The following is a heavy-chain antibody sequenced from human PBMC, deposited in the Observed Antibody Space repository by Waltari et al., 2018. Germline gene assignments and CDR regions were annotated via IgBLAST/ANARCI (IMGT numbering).Heavy chain of an antibody. CDR2: IGTAGDT. J-gene: IGHJ4*02. V-gene: IGHV3-13*01. Sequence: EVQLVGSGGGLVQPGGSLRLSCAASGFTFSSYDMHWVRQATGKGLEWVSAIGTAGDTYYPGSVKGRFTISRENAKNSLYLQMNSLRAGDTAVYYCARGGGSSGYASDYWGQGTLVTVSS. CDR1: GFTFSSYD. D-gene: IGHD3-22*01. CDR3: ARGGGSSGYASDY.